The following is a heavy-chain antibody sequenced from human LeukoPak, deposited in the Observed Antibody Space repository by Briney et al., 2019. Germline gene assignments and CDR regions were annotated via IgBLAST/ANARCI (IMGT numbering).Heavy chain of an antibody. CDR2: IYYSGST. V-gene: IGHV4-61*01. D-gene: IGHD3-3*01. Sequence: SETLSLTCTVSGGSVSSGSYYWSWIRQPPGKGLEWIGYIYYSGSTNYNPSLKSRVTISVDTSKNQFSLKLSSVTAADTAVYYCARDNYDFWSGYSSYYYGMDVWGQGTTVTVS. J-gene: IGHJ6*02. CDR3: ARDNYDFWSGYSSYYYGMDV. CDR1: GGSVSSGSYY.